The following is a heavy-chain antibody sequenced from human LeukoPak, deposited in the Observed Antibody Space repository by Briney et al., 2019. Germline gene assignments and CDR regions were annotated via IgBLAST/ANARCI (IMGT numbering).Heavy chain of an antibody. V-gene: IGHV4-39*07. J-gene: IGHJ5*02. Sequence: SETLSLTCTVSGGSISSSSYYWGWIRQPPGKGLEWIGSIYYTGNTYYNPSLKSRVTISEDTSKNQFSLTLSSVTAADTAVYYCARDRAGYCSGGSCYSGGWFDPWGQGTLVTVSS. CDR1: GGSISSSSYY. D-gene: IGHD2-15*01. CDR3: ARDRAGYCSGGSCYSGGWFDP. CDR2: IYYTGNT.